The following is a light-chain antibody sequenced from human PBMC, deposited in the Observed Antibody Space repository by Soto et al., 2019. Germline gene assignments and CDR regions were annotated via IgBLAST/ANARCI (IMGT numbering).Light chain of an antibody. CDR3: QTWGTGIRV. V-gene: IGLV4-69*01. CDR2: LNSDGSH. J-gene: IGLJ2*01. Sequence: QSVLTQSPYASASLGASVKLTCTLSSGHSSYAIAWHQQQPEKGPRYLMKLNSDGSHTKGDGIPDRFSGSSSGAERYLTISSLQSEDEADYYCQTWGTGIRVFGGGTKRTVL. CDR1: SGHSSYA.